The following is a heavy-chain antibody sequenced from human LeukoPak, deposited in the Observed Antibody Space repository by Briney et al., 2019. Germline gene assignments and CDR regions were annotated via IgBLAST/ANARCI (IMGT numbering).Heavy chain of an antibody. J-gene: IGHJ4*02. D-gene: IGHD3-10*01. V-gene: IGHV4-61*02. CDR3: ARGQLYYRTFDY. Sequence: SETLSLTCTVSGGSLSSGSYYWSWIRQPAGKGLEWIGRIYTSGSTNYNPSLKSRVTISVDTSKNQFSLKLSSVTAADTAVYYCARGQLYYRTFDYWGQGTLVTVSS. CDR1: GGSLSSGSYY. CDR2: IYTSGST.